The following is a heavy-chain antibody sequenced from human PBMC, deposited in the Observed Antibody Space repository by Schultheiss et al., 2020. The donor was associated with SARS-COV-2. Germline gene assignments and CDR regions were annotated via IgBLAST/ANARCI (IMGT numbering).Heavy chain of an antibody. CDR1: GGSISSSGYY. CDR2: VSHSGGT. V-gene: IGHV4-39*01. CDR3: ARHVLTLAQLVFNWAVERHYYYIDV. J-gene: IGHJ6*03. D-gene: IGHD6-13*01. Sequence: SETLSLTCTVSGGSISSSGYYWSWIRQPPGKGLEWIGQVSHSGGTHFNPSLKRRLTISVDTSKNQFSLKLSSVTAADTAVYYCARHVLTLAQLVFNWAVERHYYYIDVWGKGITVTVSS.